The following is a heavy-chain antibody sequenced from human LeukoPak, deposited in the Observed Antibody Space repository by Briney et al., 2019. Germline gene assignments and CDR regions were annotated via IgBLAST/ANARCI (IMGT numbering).Heavy chain of an antibody. CDR1: GFTFSSYG. D-gene: IGHD3-9*01. J-gene: IGHJ4*02. V-gene: IGHV3-30*02. CDR3: AKAPYYDILTGLDY. CDR2: IRYDGSNK. Sequence: GGSLRLSCAASGFTFSSYGMHWVRQAPGKGLEWVAFIRYDGSNKYYADSVKGRFTISRDSSKNTLYLQMNSLRAEDTAVYYCAKAPYYDILTGLDYWGQGTLVTVSS.